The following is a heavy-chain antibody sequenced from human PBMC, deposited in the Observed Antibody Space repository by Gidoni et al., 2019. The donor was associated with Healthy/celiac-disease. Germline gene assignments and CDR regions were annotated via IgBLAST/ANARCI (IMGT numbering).Heavy chain of an antibody. CDR2: ISSSSSST. CDR1: GSTFSSYG. J-gene: IGHJ4*02. V-gene: IGHV3-23*04. Sequence: EVQLVESGGGLVHPGGSLSLSWPASGSTFSSYGMHWVRQAPGKGLEWVSAISSSSSSTYYADSVKGRFTISRDNSKNSLYLQMNSLRAEDTAVYYCARVFFIFATPARDYWGQGTLVTVSS. D-gene: IGHD2-15*01. CDR3: ARVFFIFATPARDY.